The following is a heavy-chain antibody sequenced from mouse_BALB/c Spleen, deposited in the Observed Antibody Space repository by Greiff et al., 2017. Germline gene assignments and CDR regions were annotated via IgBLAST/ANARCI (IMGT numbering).Heavy chain of an antibody. J-gene: IGHJ4*01. V-gene: IGHV3-2*02. CDR2: ISYSGST. Sequence: DVKLQESGPGLVKPSQSLSLTCTVTGYSITSDYAWNWIRQFPGNKLEWMGYISYSGSTSYNPSLKSRISITRDTSKNQFFLQLNSVTTEDTATYYCARDYGGYYAMDYWGQGTSVTVSS. CDR3: ARDYGGYYAMDY. CDR1: GYSITSDYA. D-gene: IGHD1-1*01.